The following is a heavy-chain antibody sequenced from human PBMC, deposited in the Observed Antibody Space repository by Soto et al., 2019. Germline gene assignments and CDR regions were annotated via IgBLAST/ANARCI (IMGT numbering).Heavy chain of an antibody. J-gene: IGHJ4*02. CDR3: VRDRDGYNHRNFDY. CDR1: GFTFNIHT. D-gene: IGHD5-12*01. CDR2: ISSNGGST. Sequence: PGGSLGLSCSAYGFTFNIHTMQWVRQAPGKGLEYISAISSNGGSTYYAESVKGRVTISRDNSRNTLHLQMSSLSAEDSATYYCVRDRDGYNHRNFDYWGQGTLVTVSS. V-gene: IGHV3-64D*06.